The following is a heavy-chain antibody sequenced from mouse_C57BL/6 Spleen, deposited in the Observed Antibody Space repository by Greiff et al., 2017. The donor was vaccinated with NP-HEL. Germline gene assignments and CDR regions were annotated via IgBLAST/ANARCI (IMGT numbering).Heavy chain of an antibody. CDR2: IYPGSGNT. CDR1: GYSFTSYY. CDR3: AREGDWYFDV. J-gene: IGHJ1*03. Sequence: QVQLQQSGPEPVKPGASVKISCKASGYSFTSYYIHWVKQRPGQGLEWIGWIYPGSGNTKYNEKFKGKATLTADTSSSTAYMQLGSLTSEDSAVYYCAREGDWYFDVWGTGTTVTVAS. V-gene: IGHV1-66*01.